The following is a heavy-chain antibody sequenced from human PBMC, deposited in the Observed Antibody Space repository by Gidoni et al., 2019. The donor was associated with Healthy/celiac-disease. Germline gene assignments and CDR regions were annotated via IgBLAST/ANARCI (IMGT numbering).Heavy chain of an antibody. CDR1: GFPFSNAW. V-gene: IGHV3-15*01. J-gene: IGHJ4*02. CDR3: TTAGHDY. Sequence: EVQLVESGGGLVKPGGSLRLSCAASGFPFSNAWMSGVRQAQGKGLEWVGRIKSKTECGTTDYAAPVKGRFTISRDDSKNTLYLQMNSLKTEDTAVYYCTTAGHDYWGQGTLVTVSS. CDR2: IKSKTECGTT.